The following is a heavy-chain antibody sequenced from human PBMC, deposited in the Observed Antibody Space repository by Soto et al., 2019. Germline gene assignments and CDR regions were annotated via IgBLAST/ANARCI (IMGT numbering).Heavy chain of an antibody. CDR3: ARYSAAGFYYYYGMDV. CDR1: GFTFSSYA. J-gene: IGHJ6*02. D-gene: IGHD6-13*01. V-gene: IGHV3-30*04. Sequence: GGSLRLSCAASGFTFSSYAMHWVRQAPGKGLEWVAVISYDGSEKYYVDSVKGRFTISRDNAKNSLYLQMNSLRAEDTAVYYCARYSAAGFYYYYGMDVWGQGTTVTVSS. CDR2: ISYDGSEK.